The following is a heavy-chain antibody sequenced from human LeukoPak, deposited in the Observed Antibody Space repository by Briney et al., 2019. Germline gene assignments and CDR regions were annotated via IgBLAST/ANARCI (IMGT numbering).Heavy chain of an antibody. CDR2: IHSSGYT. D-gene: IGHD3-10*01. V-gene: IGHV4-4*02. Sequence: SGTLSLTRAVSGGSISSSNWWSWVRQPPGKGLEWIGYIHSSGYTNYNPSLQSRVSMSTDMSENQFSLKLTSVTAADTAVYYCARLGQITMVRGQSYYYHSMDVWAQGTTVTVSS. CDR1: GGSISSSNW. CDR3: ARLGQITMVRGQSYYYHSMDV. J-gene: IGHJ6*02.